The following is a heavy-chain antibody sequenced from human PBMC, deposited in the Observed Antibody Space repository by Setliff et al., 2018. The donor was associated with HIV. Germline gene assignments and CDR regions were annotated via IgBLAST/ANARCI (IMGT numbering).Heavy chain of an antibody. CDR1: AFTFSSYG. Sequence: GGSLRLSCAASAFTFSSYGMHWVRQAPGKGLEWVAFIRYDDTYKFYADSVKGRFTISRDNSKNTLYLQMNSLRAEDTAVYYCARESGVAAGAFDSWGQGTLVTVSS. V-gene: IGHV3-30*02. J-gene: IGHJ4*02. CDR3: ARESGVAAGAFDS. D-gene: IGHD6-13*01. CDR2: IRYDDTYK.